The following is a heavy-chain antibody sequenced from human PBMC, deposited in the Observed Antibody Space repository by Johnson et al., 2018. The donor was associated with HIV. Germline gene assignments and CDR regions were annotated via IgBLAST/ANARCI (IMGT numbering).Heavy chain of an antibody. CDR1: GFTFSSYG. Sequence: VQLVESGGGVAQPGGSLRLSCVASGFTFSSYGMHWVRQAPGKGLAWVAFIRNDGSKKYYADSVKGRFTISREHTKDTLSLQMNRLRAEDTGVYYCAKPQLLADDIFNFWGQGTMVTVSS. J-gene: IGHJ3*01. V-gene: IGHV3-30*02. CDR2: IRNDGSKK. CDR3: AKPQLLADDIFNF. D-gene: IGHD6-19*01.